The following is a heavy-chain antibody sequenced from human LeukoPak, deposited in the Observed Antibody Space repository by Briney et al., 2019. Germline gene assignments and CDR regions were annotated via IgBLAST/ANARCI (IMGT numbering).Heavy chain of an antibody. J-gene: IGHJ3*02. CDR3: ARITVVTYHDAFDI. Sequence: GGSLRLSCAASRFTVSSNHMSWVRQAPGKGLEWVSIIYSGGSTDYADSVKGRFTISRDNSKNTLYLQMNSLRAEDTAVYYCARITVVTYHDAFDIWGQGTMVTVSS. CDR1: RFTVSSNH. CDR2: IYSGGST. D-gene: IGHD4-23*01. V-gene: IGHV3-53*01.